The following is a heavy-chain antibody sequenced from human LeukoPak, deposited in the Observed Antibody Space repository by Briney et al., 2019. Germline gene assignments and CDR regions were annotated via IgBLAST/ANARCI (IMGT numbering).Heavy chain of an antibody. CDR1: GFTFSSYG. D-gene: IGHD3-22*01. V-gene: IGHV3-33*01. CDR3: ARDVPAYYYDSSGYTDAFDI. CDR2: IWYDGSNK. Sequence: QAGGSLRLSCAASGFTFSSYGMHWVRQAPGKGLEWVAVIWYDGSNKYYADSVKGRFTISRDNSKNTLYLQMNSLRAEDTAVYYCARDVPAYYYDSSGYTDAFDIWGQGTMVTVSS. J-gene: IGHJ3*02.